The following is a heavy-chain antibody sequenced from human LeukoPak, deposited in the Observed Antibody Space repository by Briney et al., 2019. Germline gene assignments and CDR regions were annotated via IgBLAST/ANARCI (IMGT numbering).Heavy chain of an antibody. V-gene: IGHV4-30-4*01. CDR1: GDSIRSGGNY. CDR2: IYYTGST. CDR3: ARDLLNEGNHLDY. Sequence: PSQTLSLTCTVSGDSIRSGGNYWSWVRQYPGKGLEWIGYIYYTGSTNYNPSLKSRLTISLDTSKNQFSLKLSSVTAADTAVYYCARDLLNEGNHLDYWGQGTLVTVSS. J-gene: IGHJ4*02. D-gene: IGHD4-23*01.